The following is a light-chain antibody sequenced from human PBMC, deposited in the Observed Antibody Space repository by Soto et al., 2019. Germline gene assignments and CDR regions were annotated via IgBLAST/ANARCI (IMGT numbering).Light chain of an antibody. CDR3: QQYGESRT. Sequence: EIVLTQSPGTLSLSPGERATLSCRASQSVSSTYLAWYQQKPGQAPRLLIYGASCRATGIPDSFTGSPSGTDFTITINRLKPEDFAIYYCQQYGESRTFGQRTKLAIK. CDR2: GAS. CDR1: QSVSSTY. V-gene: IGKV3-20*01. J-gene: IGKJ2*01.